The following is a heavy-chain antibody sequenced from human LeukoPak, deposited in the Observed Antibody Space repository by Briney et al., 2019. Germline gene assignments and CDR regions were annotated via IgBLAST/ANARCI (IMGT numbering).Heavy chain of an antibody. CDR3: AGYSIPLQSALDY. CDR2: INPNSGGT. Sequence: GASVKVSCKASGYTFTGYYMHWVRQAPGQGLEWMGWINPNSGGTNYAQKFQGRVTMTRDTSISTAYMELSRLRSDDTAVYYCAGYSIPLQSALDYWGQGTLVTVSS. V-gene: IGHV1-2*02. D-gene: IGHD4-4*01. J-gene: IGHJ4*02. CDR1: GYTFTGYY.